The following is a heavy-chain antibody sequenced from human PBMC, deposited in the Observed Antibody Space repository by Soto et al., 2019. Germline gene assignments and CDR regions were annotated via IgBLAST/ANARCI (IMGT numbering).Heavy chain of an antibody. D-gene: IGHD4-17*01. CDR2: IIPIFGTA. CDR1: GGTFSSYA. V-gene: IGHV1-69*01. J-gene: IGHJ1*01. CDR3: AINPPADYGDYGDFQH. Sequence: QVQLVQSGAEVKKPGSSVKVSCKASGGTFSSYAISWVRQAPGQGLEWMGGIIPIFGTANYAQKFQGRVAITADESTSTAYMELSSLRSEDTAVYYCAINPPADYGDYGDFQHWGQGTLVTVSS.